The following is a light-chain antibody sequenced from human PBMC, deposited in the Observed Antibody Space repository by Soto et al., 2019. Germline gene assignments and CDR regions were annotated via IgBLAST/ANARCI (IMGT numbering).Light chain of an antibody. Sequence: QSALTQPASVSGSPGQSIAISCTGSSSDIGIYKYVSWYQQHPGKVPKLIIYEVTNRPSGVSHRFSGSKSGNTAALTISGLQPEDEAEYYCNSYSSTSFYVFGTGTKVTVL. CDR3: NSYSSTSFYV. CDR1: SSDIGIYKY. J-gene: IGLJ1*01. CDR2: EVT. V-gene: IGLV2-14*01.